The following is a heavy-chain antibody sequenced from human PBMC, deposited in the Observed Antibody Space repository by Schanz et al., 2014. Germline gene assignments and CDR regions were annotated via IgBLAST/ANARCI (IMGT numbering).Heavy chain of an antibody. CDR1: GFTFSSYA. CDR2: TYSGGST. J-gene: IGHJ4*02. V-gene: IGHV3-66*01. Sequence: VQLVESGGGLVQPGGSLRLSCAASGFTFSSYAMSWVRQAPGKGLEWVSITYSGGSTYYADSVKGRFTISRDNSKNTLYLLMNSLRAEDTAVYYCAKDLISGWSGFDYWGQGTLVTVSS. D-gene: IGHD6-19*01. CDR3: AKDLISGWSGFDY.